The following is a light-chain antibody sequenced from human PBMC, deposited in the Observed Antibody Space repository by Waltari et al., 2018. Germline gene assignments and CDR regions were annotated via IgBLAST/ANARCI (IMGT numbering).Light chain of an antibody. V-gene: IGLV2-11*01. Sequence: QSALTQPRSVSGSPGQSVTISCTGTTSDVGGYHYVSWFQQHPGKAPKLIIYDVSEPASGVPDRVSGSKSDNTASLTISGLQAEDEADYYCCSYAGSYTYVFGSGTKVTVL. CDR1: TSDVGGYHY. CDR3: CSYAGSYTYV. J-gene: IGLJ1*01. CDR2: DVS.